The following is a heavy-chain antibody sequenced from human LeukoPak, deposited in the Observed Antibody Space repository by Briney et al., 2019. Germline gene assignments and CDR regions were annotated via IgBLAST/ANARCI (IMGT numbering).Heavy chain of an antibody. Sequence: PGGSLRLSCAASGFTFSSYAMSWVRQAPGMGLEWVSVISGSGFSSFYADSVKGRFTISRDKSKNTLYLQMNSLRAEDTAVYYCAKADTFGGVIRFDYWGQGALVTVSS. CDR1: GFTFSSYA. D-gene: IGHD3-16*02. V-gene: IGHV3-23*01. CDR2: ISGSGFSS. CDR3: AKADTFGGVIRFDY. J-gene: IGHJ4*02.